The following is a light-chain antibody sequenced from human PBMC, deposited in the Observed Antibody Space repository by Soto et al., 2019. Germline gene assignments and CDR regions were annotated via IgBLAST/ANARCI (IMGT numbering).Light chain of an antibody. CDR3: QQYGTAPLT. Sequence: ENVLTQSPGTLSLSPGERATLSCRASQSVAANYLAWYQQKPGQAPRLLIFDASNRATGVPGRFSGSGSGTDFTLTISRLEPEDFAVYYCQQYGTAPLTFGGGAKVEI. CDR2: DAS. CDR1: QSVAANY. J-gene: IGKJ4*01. V-gene: IGKV3-20*01.